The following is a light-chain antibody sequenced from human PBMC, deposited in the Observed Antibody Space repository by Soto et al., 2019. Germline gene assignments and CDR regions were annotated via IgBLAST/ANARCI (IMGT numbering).Light chain of an antibody. V-gene: IGLV2-8*01. CDR2: EVN. CDR3: SSYADTNNLV. CDR1: SSDIGGYNF. J-gene: IGLJ2*01. Sequence: QYALTQPPSASGSPGQSVTISCTGTSSDIGGYNFVSWYQQHPGKAPKLMIDEVNKRPSGVPDRFSGSKSGNTASLTVSGLQAEDEADYYCSSYADTNNLVFGGGTKLTVL.